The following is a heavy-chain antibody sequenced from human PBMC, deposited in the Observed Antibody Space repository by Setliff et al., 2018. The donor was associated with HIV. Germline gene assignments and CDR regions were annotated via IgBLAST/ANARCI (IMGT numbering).Heavy chain of an antibody. D-gene: IGHD6-6*01. J-gene: IGHJ4*02. CDR3: ARLSSYRSSSYYFDY. CDR2: IYHSGST. CDR1: GYAISSSGYY. Sequence: KASETLSLTCAVSGYAISSSGYYWGWIRQPPGKGLEWIGNIYHSGSTLYKPSLKSRVTMSVDTSKNQFSLKLNSVTAADTAVYHCARLSSYRSSSYYFDYWGQGALVTVSS. V-gene: IGHV4-39*01.